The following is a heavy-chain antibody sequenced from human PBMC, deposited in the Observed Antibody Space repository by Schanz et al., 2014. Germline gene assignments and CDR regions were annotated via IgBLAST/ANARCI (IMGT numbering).Heavy chain of an antibody. J-gene: IGHJ3*01. CDR2: MYINSGST. V-gene: IGHV3-53*01. D-gene: IGHD5-12*01. CDR3: ARDGGRDGYNLAFDV. CDR1: GVTVNTNY. Sequence: EGQLVESGGGLIQPGGSLRLSCAVSGVTVNTNYMSWVRQAPGKGLEWISSMYINSGSTQYADSVKGRFIISRDSSKNTLFLQMNSLRAEDTAVYFCARDGGRDGYNLAFDVWGQGTLVTVSS.